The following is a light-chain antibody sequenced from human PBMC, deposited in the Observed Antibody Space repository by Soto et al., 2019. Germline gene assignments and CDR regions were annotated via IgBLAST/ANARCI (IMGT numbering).Light chain of an antibody. Sequence: QSALTQPASVSGSPGQSITMSCTGTSSDVGGYNYVSWYQQHPGKAPKPMIYEVSNGVSGDSNRFSGSKSVNTASLTISGLQAEDEADYYCSSYTSSSTYVFGTGSKPTLL. J-gene: IGLJ1*01. CDR1: SSDVGGYNY. CDR2: EVS. V-gene: IGLV2-14*01. CDR3: SSYTSSSTYV.